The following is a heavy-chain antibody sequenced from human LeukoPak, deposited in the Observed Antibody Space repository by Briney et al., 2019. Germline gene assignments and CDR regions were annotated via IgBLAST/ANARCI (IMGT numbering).Heavy chain of an antibody. CDR1: GFTFSNYA. V-gene: IGHV3-30*04. Sequence: PGGSLRLSCAASGFTFSNYAMHWVRQAPGKGLEWVAVISYDGSNKFYADSVKGRFTISRDNSKNTLHLQMNSLRAEDTAVYYCARSLATSYYYMDVSGKGSNVTVSS. D-gene: IGHD5-12*01. CDR3: ARSLATSYYYMDV. J-gene: IGHJ6*03. CDR2: ISYDGSNK.